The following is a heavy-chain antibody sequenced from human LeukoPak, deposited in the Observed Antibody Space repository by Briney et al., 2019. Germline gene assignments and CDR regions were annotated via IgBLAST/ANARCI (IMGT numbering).Heavy chain of an antibody. CDR2: ISYDGSNK. D-gene: IGHD2-15*01. Sequence: GGSLRLSCAASGFTFSSYGMHWVRQAPGTGLEWVAVISYDGSNKYYADSVKGRFTISRDNSKNTLYLQMNSLRAEDTAVYYCALLVVAATFSDYWGQGTLVTVSS. CDR3: ALLVVAATFSDY. CDR1: GFTFSSYG. J-gene: IGHJ4*02. V-gene: IGHV3-30*03.